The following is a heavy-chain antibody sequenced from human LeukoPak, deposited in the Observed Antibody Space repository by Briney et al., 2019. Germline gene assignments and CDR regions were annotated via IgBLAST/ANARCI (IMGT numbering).Heavy chain of an antibody. CDR3: AREMAVAGSVEINYMDV. D-gene: IGHD6-19*01. V-gene: IGHV3-30*02. J-gene: IGHJ6*03. CDR1: GFTFSTYG. CDR2: IRYDGSNK. Sequence: GGSLRLSCAASGFTFSTYGMHWVRQAPGKGLEWVALIRYDGSNKYYADSVKGRFTISRDNSKNTLYLQMKSLRAEDTAVYYCAREMAVAGSVEINYMDVWGKGTTVTVSS.